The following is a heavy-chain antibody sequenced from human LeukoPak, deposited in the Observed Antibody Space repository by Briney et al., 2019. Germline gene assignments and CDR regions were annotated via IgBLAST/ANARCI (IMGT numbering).Heavy chain of an antibody. J-gene: IGHJ4*02. CDR2: ISSSSLYI. D-gene: IGHD5-12*01. Sequence: GGSLRLSCAASGFTFGDYNMNWVRQAPGKGLEWVSSISSSSLYIYYSDSVKGRFTISRDTAKNSLFLQMDNLRADDMAVYYCARGVAPSYYFDSWGQGTLVTVSS. V-gene: IGHV3-21*01. CDR1: GFTFGDYN. CDR3: ARGVAPSYYFDS.